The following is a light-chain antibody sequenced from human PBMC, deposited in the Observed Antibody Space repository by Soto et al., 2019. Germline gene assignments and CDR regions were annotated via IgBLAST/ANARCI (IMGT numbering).Light chain of an antibody. Sequence: EIVMEQSPATLSVSPGERATLSCRASQSVSTNLAWYQQNPGQAPRLLISGASTRATGIPARFSGSGSGTEFTLTISSLQSEDFATYYCQNYHSAPWTFGQGTKVEIK. CDR1: QSVSTN. CDR3: QNYHSAPWT. V-gene: IGKV3-15*01. J-gene: IGKJ1*01. CDR2: GAS.